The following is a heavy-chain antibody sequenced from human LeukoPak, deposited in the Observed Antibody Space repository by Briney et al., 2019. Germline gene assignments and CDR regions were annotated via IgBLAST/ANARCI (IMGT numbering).Heavy chain of an antibody. CDR3: ARIMNPVYPPVLQWFDP. CDR1: GVSMDNYY. V-gene: IGHV4-59*01. Sequence: SETLSLTCTVSGVSMDNYYWTWIRQSPGKGLEWGGYVFYRGSTNYNPALRSRVTISLDTSKRQFFLSLTSVTPADTAVYYCARIMNPVYPPVLQWFDPWGQGMLVTVSS. J-gene: IGHJ5*02. CDR2: VFYRGST. D-gene: IGHD2-8*01.